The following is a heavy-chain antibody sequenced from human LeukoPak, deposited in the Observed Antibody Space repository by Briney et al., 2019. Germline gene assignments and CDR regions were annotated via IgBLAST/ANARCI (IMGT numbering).Heavy chain of an antibody. CDR3: AREDCSGGSCYGGFDC. D-gene: IGHD2-15*01. J-gene: IGHJ4*02. Sequence: SQTLSLTCAISGDSVSSYSAAWNWIRQSPSRGLEWLGRTCQRSKWYNDYALSVKSRITINPDTSKNQFSLQLNSVTPEDTAVYYCAREDCSGGSCYGGFDCWGQGTLVTVSS. CDR2: TCQRSKWYN. CDR1: GDSVSSYSAA. V-gene: IGHV6-1*01.